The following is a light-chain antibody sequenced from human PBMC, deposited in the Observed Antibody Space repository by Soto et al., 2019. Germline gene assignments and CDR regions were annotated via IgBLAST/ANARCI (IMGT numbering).Light chain of an antibody. V-gene: IGKV1-5*03. CDR2: KAS. J-gene: IGKJ1*01. CDR1: QSISSW. CDR3: QQYNSYWT. Sequence: DIQMTQSPSTLSASVRDRVTITCRASQSISSWLAWYQQKPGKAPKLLIYKASSLESGVPSRFSGSGSGTEFTLTISRLQPDDFAACYCQQYNSYWTFGQGTKVEIK.